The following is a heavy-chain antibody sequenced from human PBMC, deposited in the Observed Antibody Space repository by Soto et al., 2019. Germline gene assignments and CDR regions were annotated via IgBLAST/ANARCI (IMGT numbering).Heavy chain of an antibody. CDR3: ARRERAAYYCGDCYI. D-gene: IGHD2-21*02. J-gene: IGHJ4*02. CDR1: GGSISSNSYY. Sequence: HLQLQESGPGLVKPSETLSLSCSVSGGSISSNSYYWVWIRQPPGKGLEWIGSIYYSGSTHYYPSHQSRVTLSVDTSKNQFSLKLRSVTEADTAVYYCARRERAAYYCGDCYIWGKGTLVTVSS. CDR2: IYYSGST. V-gene: IGHV4-39*01.